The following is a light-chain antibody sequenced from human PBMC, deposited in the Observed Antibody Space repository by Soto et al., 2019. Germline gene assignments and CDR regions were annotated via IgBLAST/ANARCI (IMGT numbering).Light chain of an antibody. V-gene: IGKV3-11*01. CDR3: QQSSNWPPFT. J-gene: IGKJ3*01. CDR2: DAS. CDR1: QSVSSY. Sequence: EIVLTQSPATLSLSPGERATLSCRASQSVSSYLAWYQQKPGQAPRLLIYDASNRATGIPARFSGSGSGTDVTLPISSLEPADFAVYYCQQSSNWPPFTFGPGTKVDIK.